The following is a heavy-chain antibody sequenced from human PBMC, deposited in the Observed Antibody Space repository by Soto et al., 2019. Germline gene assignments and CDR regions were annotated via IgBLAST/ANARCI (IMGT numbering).Heavy chain of an antibody. CDR2: IYYSGST. J-gene: IGHJ3*02. D-gene: IGHD3-10*01. V-gene: IGHV4-59*01. Sequence: SENLSLTCAPSARSINSYYWSSIRQPPGKGLEWIGYIYYSGSTNYNPPLKSRVTISVDTYKNQFSLKLSSVTAADTAVYYCARVWGGAFDIWGQGTMVTVSS. CDR3: ARVWGGAFDI. CDR1: ARSINSYY.